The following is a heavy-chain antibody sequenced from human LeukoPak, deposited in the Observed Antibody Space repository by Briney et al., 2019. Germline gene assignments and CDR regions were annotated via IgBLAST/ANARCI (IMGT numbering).Heavy chain of an antibody. D-gene: IGHD2-2*01. J-gene: IGHJ5*02. V-gene: IGHV4-4*07. CDR3: ARVNIVVVPAENWFDP. CDR2: IHTSGST. Sequence: SETLSLTCTVSGCSITSYYWSWIRQPAGKGLEWIGRIHTSGSTNYNPSLKSRVTMSVDTSKNQFSLKLSSVTAADTAVYYCARVNIVVVPAENWFDPWGQGTLVTVSS. CDR1: GCSITSYY.